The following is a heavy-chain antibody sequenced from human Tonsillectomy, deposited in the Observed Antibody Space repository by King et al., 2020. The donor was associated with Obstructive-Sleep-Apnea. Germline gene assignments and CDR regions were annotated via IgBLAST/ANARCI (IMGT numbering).Heavy chain of an antibody. CDR3: VRDFYYYDSNGKQHNFDS. CDR1: GFTFSDHY. CDR2: SRDRANSYST. D-gene: IGHD3-22*01. Sequence: VQLVESGGGLVQPGGSLRLSCAASGFTFSDHYMDWVRQAPGKGLEWVARSRDRANSYSTEYAASVKGRFTISRDHSNNSLYLRMTGLKTEDTAVYYCVRDFYYYDSNGKQHNFDSWGQGTLVTVSS. V-gene: IGHV3-72*01. J-gene: IGHJ4*02.